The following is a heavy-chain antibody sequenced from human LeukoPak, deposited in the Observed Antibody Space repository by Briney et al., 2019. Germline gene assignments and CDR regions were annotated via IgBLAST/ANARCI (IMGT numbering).Heavy chain of an antibody. Sequence: SETLSLTCTVSGGSISSGSYYRSWIRQPAGKGLEWIGRIHTSGSTNYSPSLKTRVTISIDTFKNQFSLKLSSVTAAETAVYYCARDFTYDYDTSGNDAFDIWGQGTMVTVSS. V-gene: IGHV4-61*02. CDR2: IHTSGST. CDR1: GGSISSGSYY. CDR3: ARDFTYDYDTSGNDAFDI. J-gene: IGHJ3*02. D-gene: IGHD3-22*01.